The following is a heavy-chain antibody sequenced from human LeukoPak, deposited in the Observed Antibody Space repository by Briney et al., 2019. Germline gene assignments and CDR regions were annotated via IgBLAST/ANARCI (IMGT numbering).Heavy chain of an antibody. CDR1: GYRFTNYW. CDR3: ARVSVGGSGGTCLDLHY. Sequence: GESLKISCTGSGYRFTNYWIGWVRQTPDKDLEWMGIIYPADLPTRYTPSLQGQITLSADKCINTAFLRRSSLRPPRTPMYYCARVSVGGSGGTCLDLHYWGQGTPVTVSS. CDR2: IYPADLPT. V-gene: IGHV5-51*01. D-gene: IGHD2-15*01. J-gene: IGHJ4*02.